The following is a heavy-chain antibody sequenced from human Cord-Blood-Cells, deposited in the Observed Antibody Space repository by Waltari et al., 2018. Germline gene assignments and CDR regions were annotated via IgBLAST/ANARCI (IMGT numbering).Heavy chain of an antibody. Sequence: QVQLVQSGAEVKKPGSSVKVSCKASGGTCSSYAISWVRQASGQGLEWMGGIIPIFGTANYAQKFQGRVTITADKSTSTAYMELSSLRSEDTAVYYCARATRDKNYYYYGMDVWGQGTTVTVSS. V-gene: IGHV1-69*06. J-gene: IGHJ6*02. CDR3: ARATRDKNYYYYGMDV. CDR1: GGTCSSYA. CDR2: IIPIFGTA.